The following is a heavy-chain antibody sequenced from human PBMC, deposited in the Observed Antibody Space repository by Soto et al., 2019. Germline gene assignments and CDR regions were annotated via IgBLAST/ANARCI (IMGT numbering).Heavy chain of an antibody. CDR3: ARGGGYSYGFYYYYYGMDV. CDR2: INHSGST. D-gene: IGHD5-18*01. CDR1: GGSISSGAFS. J-gene: IGHJ6*02. V-gene: IGHV4-39*07. Sequence: SETLSLTCTVSGGSISSGAFSWSWIRQPPGKGLEWIGEINHSGSTNYNPSLKSRVTISVDTSKNQFSLKLSSVTAADTAVYYCARGGGYSYGFYYYYYGMDVWGQGTTVTVSS.